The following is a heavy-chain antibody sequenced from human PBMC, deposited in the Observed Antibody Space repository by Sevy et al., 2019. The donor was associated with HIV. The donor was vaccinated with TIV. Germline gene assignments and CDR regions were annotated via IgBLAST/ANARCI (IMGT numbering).Heavy chain of an antibody. J-gene: IGHJ6*02. V-gene: IGHV3-11*01. CDR1: GFTFSDYY. CDR2: ISRSGSTI. Sequence: GGSLRLSCAASGFTFSDYYMSWIRQAPGKGLEWVSYISRSGSTIYYADSVKGRFTISRDNAKNSLYLQMNSLRAEDTAVYYCARDKSYDYYGMDVWGQGTTVTVSS. CDR3: ARDKSYDYYGMDV.